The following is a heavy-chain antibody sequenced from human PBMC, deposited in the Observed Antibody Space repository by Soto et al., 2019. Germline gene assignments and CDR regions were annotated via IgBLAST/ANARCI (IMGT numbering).Heavy chain of an antibody. CDR3: TRVLSPGYSDY. J-gene: IGHJ4*02. CDR1: GGSISGHY. Sequence: SETMSLTCTVSGGSISGHYWSWIWQPPGKALEWIGHVHYGGNTNYNPSLRSRLTISADTSKNQFSLKLTSVTAADTAIYYCTRVLSPGYSDYWGQGTLVTVSS. CDR2: VHYGGNT. V-gene: IGHV4-59*11.